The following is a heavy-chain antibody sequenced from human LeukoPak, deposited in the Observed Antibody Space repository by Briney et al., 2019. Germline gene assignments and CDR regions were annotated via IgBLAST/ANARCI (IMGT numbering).Heavy chain of an antibody. J-gene: IGHJ3*02. CDR1: GFTFSSYS. Sequence: GGSLRLSCAASGFTFSSYSMNWVRQAPGKGLEWVSSISSSSSYIYYADSVKGRFTTSRDNAKNSLYLQMNSLRAEDTAVYYCARDPGVAVALWAFDIWGQGTMVTVSS. V-gene: IGHV3-21*04. CDR2: ISSSSSYI. CDR3: ARDPGVAVALWAFDI. D-gene: IGHD6-19*01.